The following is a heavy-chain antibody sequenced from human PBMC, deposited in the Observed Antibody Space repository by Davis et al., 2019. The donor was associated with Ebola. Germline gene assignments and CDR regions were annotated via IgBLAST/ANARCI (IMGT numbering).Heavy chain of an antibody. Sequence: PGGSLRLSCAASGFTVSSNYMSWVRQAPGKGLEWVSYISSSSSTIYYADSVKGRFTISRDNAKNSLYLQMNSLRDEDTAVYYCARDRANWNLPFDYWGQGTLVTVSS. V-gene: IGHV3-48*02. CDR1: GFTVSSNY. CDR2: ISSSSSTI. D-gene: IGHD1-1*01. J-gene: IGHJ4*02. CDR3: ARDRANWNLPFDY.